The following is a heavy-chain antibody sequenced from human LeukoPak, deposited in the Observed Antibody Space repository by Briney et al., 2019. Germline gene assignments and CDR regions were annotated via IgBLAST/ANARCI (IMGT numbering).Heavy chain of an antibody. J-gene: IGHJ4*02. V-gene: IGHV3-30-3*01. CDR1: GFTFSNYA. CDR2: VSYDGSNK. Sequence: PGGSLRLSCAASGFTFSNYAMHWDRQAPGKGLEWVAVVSYDGSNKYYADSVKGRFTISRDNSKNTLYLQMNSLRAEDAAVYYCATIRDRRSGLLYRIDYWGQGTLVTVSS. D-gene: IGHD3-16*02. CDR3: ATIRDRRSGLLYRIDY.